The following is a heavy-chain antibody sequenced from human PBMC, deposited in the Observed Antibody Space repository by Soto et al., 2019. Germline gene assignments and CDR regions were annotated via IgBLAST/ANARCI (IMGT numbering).Heavy chain of an antibody. V-gene: IGHV3-48*01. J-gene: IGHJ3*01. D-gene: IGHD2-2*01. CDR2: ISGSGATI. Sequence: VELVESGGDLVQPGGSLRLTCTASSFLFSSYTMNWVRQAPGKGLEWIAYISGSGATIHYADSVQGRFTISRDNAKKSLYLQMDSLRVNDTAVYYCASPPRGHAVDLWGQGTLVAVSS. CDR3: ASPPRGHAVDL. CDR1: SFLFSSYT.